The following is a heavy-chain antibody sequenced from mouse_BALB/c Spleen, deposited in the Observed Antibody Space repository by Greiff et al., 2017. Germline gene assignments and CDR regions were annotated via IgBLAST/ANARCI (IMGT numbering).Heavy chain of an antibody. J-gene: IGHJ3*01. CDR3: ARYIYDGYYPFAY. CDR1: GFTFSSYT. CDR2: ISSGGGNT. Sequence: EVKLVESGGGLVKPGGSLKLSCAASGFTFSSYTMSWVRQTPEKRLEWVATISSGGGNTYYPDSVKGRFTISRDNAKNNLYLQMSSLRSEDTALYYCARYIYDGYYPFAYWGQGTLVTVSA. V-gene: IGHV5-9*03. D-gene: IGHD2-3*01.